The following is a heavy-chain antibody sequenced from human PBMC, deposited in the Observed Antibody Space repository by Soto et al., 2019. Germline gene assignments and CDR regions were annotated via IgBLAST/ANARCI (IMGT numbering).Heavy chain of an antibody. CDR3: ARDRAGTTLDY. CDR2: IYYSGST. V-gene: IGHV4-59*01. CDR1: GGSISSFF. J-gene: IGHJ4*02. Sequence: PSATPSLTCHVAGGSISSFFLILIRQPPGKGLEWIGYIYYSGSTNYNPSLKSRVTISVDTSKNQFSLKLSSVTAADTAVYYCARDRAGTTLDYWGQGTLVTLL. D-gene: IGHD1-1*01.